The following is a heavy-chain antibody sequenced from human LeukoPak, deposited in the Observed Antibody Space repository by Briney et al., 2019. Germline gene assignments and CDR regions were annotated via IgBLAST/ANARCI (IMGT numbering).Heavy chain of an antibody. J-gene: IGHJ5*02. V-gene: IGHV5-51*01. Sequence: GESLKISCKGSGYSFTNYWIGWVRQMPGKGLEWMGIIYPADSDTRYSPSFQGQVTISADKSVSTAYLQWSNLKASDTAMYYCARQNSDWYSNAFDPWGQGTLVTVSS. D-gene: IGHD6-19*01. CDR1: GYSFTNYW. CDR2: IYPADSDT. CDR3: ARQNSDWYSNAFDP.